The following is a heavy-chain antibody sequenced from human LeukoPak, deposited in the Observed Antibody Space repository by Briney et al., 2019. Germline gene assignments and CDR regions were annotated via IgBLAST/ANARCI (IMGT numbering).Heavy chain of an antibody. J-gene: IGHJ4*02. CDR3: ARDGLRAAGTHFDY. D-gene: IGHD6-13*01. CDR2: IWYDGSNK. Sequence: PGRSLRLSCAASGFTFSSCGMHWVRQAPGKGLEWVAVIWYDGSNKYYADSVTGRFTISRDNSKNTLYLQMNSLRAEDMAVYYCARDGLRAAGTHFDYWGQGTLVTVSS. V-gene: IGHV3-33*01. CDR1: GFTFSSCG.